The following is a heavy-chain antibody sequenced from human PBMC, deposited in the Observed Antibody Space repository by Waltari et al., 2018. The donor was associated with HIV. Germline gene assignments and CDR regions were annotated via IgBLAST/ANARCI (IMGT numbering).Heavy chain of an antibody. J-gene: IGHJ4*02. Sequence: EVQLSESGGKLVLPRGPLKLSCAVSGSNFRDLAMGWVRQAPGWGRDWLTDLIGNGGIEDYGAPEKGRITDSRDNSKSTLHLQLTNLRVDDTAIYYCAKDQAAYHDSSGYAAGGQGTLVTVSS. CDR3: AKDQAAYHDSSGYAA. D-gene: IGHD3-16*01. CDR1: GSNFRDLA. CDR2: LIGNGGIE. V-gene: IGHV3-23*01.